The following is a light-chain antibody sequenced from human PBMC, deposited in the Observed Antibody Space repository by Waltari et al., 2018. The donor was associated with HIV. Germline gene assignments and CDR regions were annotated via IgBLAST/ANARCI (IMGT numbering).Light chain of an antibody. V-gene: IGLV3-21*04. CDR2: YNS. J-gene: IGLJ3*02. CDR3: QVWDSSNEHVV. Sequence: SYVRTQPPSVSVAPGAAATISCGAWNIGGKSVHWYKQQPGQAPVLVTRYNSDRPSGITDRISGSNSGHTATLTITSVEAGDEATYYCQVWDSSNEHVVFGGGTELTVL. CDR1: NIGGKS.